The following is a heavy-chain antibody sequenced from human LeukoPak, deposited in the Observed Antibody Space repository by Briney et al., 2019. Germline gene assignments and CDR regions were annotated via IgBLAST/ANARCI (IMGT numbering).Heavy chain of an antibody. V-gene: IGHV1-2*02. Sequence: ASVKVSCKASGYTFTGYYMHWVRQAPGQGREGMGWINPNSGGTNYAQKFQGRVTMTRDTSISPAYMELSRLRSDDPAVYYCAREGIAAAIQYHVWGQGTTVPVSS. CDR2: INPNSGGT. D-gene: IGHD6-13*01. CDR1: GYTFTGYY. CDR3: AREGIAAAIQYHV. J-gene: IGHJ6*02.